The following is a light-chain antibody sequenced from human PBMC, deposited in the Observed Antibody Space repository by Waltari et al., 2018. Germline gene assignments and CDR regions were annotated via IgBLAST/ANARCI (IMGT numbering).Light chain of an antibody. CDR3: LQDYNYPRA. J-gene: IGKJ1*01. CDR1: QDIKND. CDR2: AAS. Sequence: AIQMTQSPSSLSASVGDRGTITCRASQDIKNDLGWYQQKPGKAPKLLIKAASRLQTGVPSRFSGSASGTDFTLTISSLQPEDFATYYCLQDYNYPRAFGQGTKVEIK. V-gene: IGKV1-6*01.